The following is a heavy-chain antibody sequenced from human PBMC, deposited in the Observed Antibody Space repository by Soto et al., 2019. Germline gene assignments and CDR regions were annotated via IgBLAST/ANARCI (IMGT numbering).Heavy chain of an antibody. CDR2: ISYDGSNK. V-gene: IGHV3-30-3*01. Sequence: QVQLVESGGGVVQPGRSLRLSCAASGFTFSSYAMHWVRQAPGKGLEWVAVISYDGSNKYYADSVKGRFTISRDNSKNRLYLQMNSVRAEDTAVYYCARAPTTVVSHYYYGMDVWGQGTTVTVSS. D-gene: IGHD4-17*01. J-gene: IGHJ6*02. CDR3: ARAPTTVVSHYYYGMDV. CDR1: GFTFSSYA.